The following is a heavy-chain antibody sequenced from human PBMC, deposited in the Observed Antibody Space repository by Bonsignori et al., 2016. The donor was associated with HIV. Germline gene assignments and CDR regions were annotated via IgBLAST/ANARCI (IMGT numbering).Heavy chain of an antibody. J-gene: IGHJ3*02. CDR2: ISAYNGNT. CDR3: ASLYCSGGSCYRPYNAFDI. V-gene: IGHV1-18*01. Sequence: WVRQAPGQGLEWMGWISAYNGNTNYAQKLQGRVTMTTDTSTSTAYMELRSLRSDDTAVYYCASLYCSGGSCYRPYNAFDIWGQGTMVTVSS. D-gene: IGHD2-15*01.